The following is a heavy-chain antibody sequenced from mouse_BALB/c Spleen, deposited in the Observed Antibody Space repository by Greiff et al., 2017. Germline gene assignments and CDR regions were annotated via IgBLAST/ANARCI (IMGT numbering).Heavy chain of an antibody. CDR3: ARHYYGYYAMDY. CDR1: GFTFSSYY. CDR2: INSNGGST. Sequence: EVMLVESGGGLVKLGGSLKLSCAASGFTFSSYYMSWVRQTPEKRLELVAAINSNGGSTYYPDTVKGRFTISRDNAKNTLYLQMSSLKSEDTALYYCARHYYGYYAMDYWGQGTTLTVSS. V-gene: IGHV5-6-2*01. D-gene: IGHD1-2*01. J-gene: IGHJ4*01.